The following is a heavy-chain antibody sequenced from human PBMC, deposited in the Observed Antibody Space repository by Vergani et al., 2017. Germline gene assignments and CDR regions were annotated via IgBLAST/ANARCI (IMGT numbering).Heavy chain of an antibody. CDR1: GFTFSSYS. CDR2: ISSSSSTI. CDR3: ARDWGVTTRVWFDP. D-gene: IGHD4-17*01. J-gene: IGHJ5*02. V-gene: IGHV3-48*01. Sequence: EVQLVESGGGLVQLGGSLRLSCAAPGFTFSSYSMNWVRQAPGKGLEWVSYISSSSSTIYYADSVKGRFTISRDNAKNSLYLQMNSLRAEDTAVYYCARDWGVTTRVWFDPWGQGTLVTVSS.